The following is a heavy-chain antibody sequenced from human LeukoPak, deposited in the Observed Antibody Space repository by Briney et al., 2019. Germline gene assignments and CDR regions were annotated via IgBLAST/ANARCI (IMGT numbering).Heavy chain of an antibody. CDR3: ASSGSYRFDY. Sequence: GGSLRLSCAASGFTYSSYSVNWVRRAPGKGLEWVSHITASGTAMFYADSVKGRFTISRDNAKNSLYLQMNSLRDEDTAVYYCASSGSYRFDYWGQGTLVTVSS. J-gene: IGHJ4*02. CDR1: GFTYSSYS. CDR2: ITASGTAM. D-gene: IGHD1-26*01. V-gene: IGHV3-48*02.